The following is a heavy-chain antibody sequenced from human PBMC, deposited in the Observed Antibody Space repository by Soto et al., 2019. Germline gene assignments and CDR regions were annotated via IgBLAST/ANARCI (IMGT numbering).Heavy chain of an antibody. CDR3: AKDIQYYYDSSGYYPEAAFDI. D-gene: IGHD3-22*01. V-gene: IGHV3-23*01. CDR1: GFTLSSYA. CDR2: ISGSGGST. J-gene: IGHJ3*02. Sequence: RLSCAASGFTLSSYAMSWVRQAPGKGLEWVSAISGSGGSTYYADSVKGRFTISRDNSKNTLYLQMNSLRAEDTAVYYCAKDIQYYYDSSGYYPEAAFDIWGQGTMVTVSS.